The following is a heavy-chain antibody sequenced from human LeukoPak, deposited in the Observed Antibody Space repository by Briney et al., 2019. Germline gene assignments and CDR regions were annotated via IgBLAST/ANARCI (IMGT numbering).Heavy chain of an antibody. D-gene: IGHD3-3*01. CDR3: ARANPRYYDFWSGYYRAFDY. Sequence: GGSLRLSCAASGFTFSSYAMSWVRQAPGKGLEWVSAISGSGGSTYYADSVKGRFTISRDNAKNSLYLQMNSLRDEDTAVYYCARANPRYYDFWSGYYRAFDYWGQGTLVTVSS. V-gene: IGHV3-23*01. CDR1: GFTFSSYA. CDR2: ISGSGGST. J-gene: IGHJ4*02.